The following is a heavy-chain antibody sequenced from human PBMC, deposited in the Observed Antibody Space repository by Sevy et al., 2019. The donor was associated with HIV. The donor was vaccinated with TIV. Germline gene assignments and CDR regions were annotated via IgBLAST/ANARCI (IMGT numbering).Heavy chain of an antibody. J-gene: IGHJ3*02. CDR2: VYPGDSDT. Sequence: GESLKISCKTSGYKFAIDWIGWVRQVPGKGLEWMGIVYPGDSDTRYSPSFQGHVTISADKSINTAYLQWNSLKTSDTAMYYCARQRFDSSSVYSEKTGSAFETWGQGTMVTVSS. CDR3: ARQRFDSSSVYSEKTGSAFET. CDR1: GYKFAIDW. D-gene: IGHD3-3*01. V-gene: IGHV5-51*01.